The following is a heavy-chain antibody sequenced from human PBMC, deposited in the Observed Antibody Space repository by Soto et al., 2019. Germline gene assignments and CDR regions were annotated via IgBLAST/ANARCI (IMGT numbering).Heavy chain of an antibody. Sequence: QVHLVQSGAEVKKPGASVKVSCKGSGYAFTTYGITWVRQAPGQGLEWMGWISAHNGNTNYAQKLQGRVTVTRDTSTSTAYRERRSRRSDDTAVDYCARGRYGDYWGQGALVTVSS. J-gene: IGHJ4*02. V-gene: IGHV1-18*01. CDR1: GYAFTTYG. D-gene: IGHD1-1*01. CDR2: ISAHNGNT. CDR3: ARGRYGDY.